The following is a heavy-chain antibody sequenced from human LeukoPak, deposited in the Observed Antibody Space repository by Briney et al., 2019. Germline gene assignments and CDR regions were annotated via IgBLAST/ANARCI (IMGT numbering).Heavy chain of an antibody. Sequence: GGSLRLSCAASGFTFSSYAMHWVRQAPGKGLEWVAVISYDGSNKYYADSVKGRFTISRDNSKNTLYLQMNSLRAEDTAVYYCAKDLSVYHYDSRVLDYWGQGTLVTVSS. V-gene: IGHV3-30*04. CDR2: ISYDGSNK. CDR1: GFTFSSYA. CDR3: AKDLSVYHYDSRVLDY. D-gene: IGHD3-22*01. J-gene: IGHJ4*02.